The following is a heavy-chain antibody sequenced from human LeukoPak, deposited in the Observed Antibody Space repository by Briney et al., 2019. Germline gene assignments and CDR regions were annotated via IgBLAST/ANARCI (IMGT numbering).Heavy chain of an antibody. CDR1: GFTFSSYA. Sequence: GRSLRLSCAASGFTFSSYAMHWVRQAPVKGLEWVAVISYDGSNKYYADSVKGRFTISRDNSKNTLYLQMNSPRAEDTAVYYCARDRIAVARPFDYWGQGTLVTVSS. D-gene: IGHD6-19*01. J-gene: IGHJ4*02. CDR3: ARDRIAVARPFDY. CDR2: ISYDGSNK. V-gene: IGHV3-30-3*01.